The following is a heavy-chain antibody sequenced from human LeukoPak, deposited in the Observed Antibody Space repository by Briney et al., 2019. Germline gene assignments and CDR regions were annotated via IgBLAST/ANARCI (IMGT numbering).Heavy chain of an antibody. CDR1: GYTFTSYG. CDR3: ARDGLAVLLWFGELQRVYYMDV. V-gene: IGHV1-18*01. Sequence: GASVKVSCKASGYTFTSYGISWVRQAPGQGLEWMGWISAYNGNTNYAQKLQGRVTMTTDTSTSTAYMELRSLRSDDTAVYYCARDGLAVLLWFGELQRVYYMDVWGKGTTVTISS. D-gene: IGHD3-10*01. J-gene: IGHJ6*03. CDR2: ISAYNGNT.